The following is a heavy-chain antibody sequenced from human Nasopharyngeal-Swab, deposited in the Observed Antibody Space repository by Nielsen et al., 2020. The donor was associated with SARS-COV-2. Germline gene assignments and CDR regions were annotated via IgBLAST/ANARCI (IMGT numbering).Heavy chain of an antibody. D-gene: IGHD5-18*01. Sequence: SETLSLTCAVYGGSFSGYYWSWIRQPPGKGLEWIGEINHSGSTNYNPSLKSRVTISVDTSKNQFSLKLSSVTAADTAVYYCARTGQAMAPGYYYYYMDVWGKGTTVTVSS. CDR1: GGSFSGYY. CDR2: INHSGST. J-gene: IGHJ6*03. V-gene: IGHV4-34*01. CDR3: ARTGQAMAPGYYYYYMDV.